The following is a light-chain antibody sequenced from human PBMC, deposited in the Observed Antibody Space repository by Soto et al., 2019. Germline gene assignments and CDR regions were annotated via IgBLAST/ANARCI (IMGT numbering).Light chain of an antibody. CDR2: EGN. V-gene: IGLV2-23*01. CDR3: CSYAGSSTWV. J-gene: IGLJ2*01. Sequence: QSALTQPASVSGSPGQSITISCTGTSSDVGSYNLVSWYQQHPGKAPKLMIYEGNKRPSGGSNRFSGSKSGNTASLTISGRQAEDEADYYCCSYAGSSTWVFGGGTKLTVL. CDR1: SSDVGSYNL.